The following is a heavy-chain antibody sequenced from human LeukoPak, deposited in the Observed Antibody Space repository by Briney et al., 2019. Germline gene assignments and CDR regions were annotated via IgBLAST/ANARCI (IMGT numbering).Heavy chain of an antibody. Sequence: ASVKVSCKASGYTFTSYGISWVRQAPGQGLEWMGRIIPILGIANYAQKFQGRVTITADKSTSTAYMELSSLRSEDTAVYYCARDCGSYHYWGQGTLVTVSS. V-gene: IGHV1-69*04. CDR2: IIPILGIA. J-gene: IGHJ4*02. CDR1: GYTFTSYG. CDR3: ARDCGSYHY. D-gene: IGHD2-21*01.